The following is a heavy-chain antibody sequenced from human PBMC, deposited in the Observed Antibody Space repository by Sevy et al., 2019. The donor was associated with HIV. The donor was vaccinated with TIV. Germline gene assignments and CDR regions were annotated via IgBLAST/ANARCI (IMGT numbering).Heavy chain of an antibody. CDR1: GFSLNTYW. D-gene: IGHD6-13*01. CDR3: VRAIATVDSF. J-gene: IGHJ4*02. CDR2: INQDASVK. Sequence: GGSLRLSCVASGFSLNTYWMLWVRHAPGKGLEWVANINQDASVKYYTDSVKGRFTISRDNARNLVSLQMNILRVEDTALYYCVRAIATVDSFWGQGTLVTVSS. V-gene: IGHV3-7*01.